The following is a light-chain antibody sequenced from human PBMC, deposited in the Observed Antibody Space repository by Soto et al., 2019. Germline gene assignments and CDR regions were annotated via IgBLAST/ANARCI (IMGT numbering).Light chain of an antibody. CDR2: EGH. CDR1: SGYVGTYSL. CDR3: CLYVGATTYV. Sequence: QSVLAQPASVSGSPGQSITISCTGASGYVGTYSLVSWYQQHSGKAPKVVIYEGHKRPSGVPDRFSGSTSVNTASLTISGLQTDDEADYYCCLYVGATTYVFGTGTKLTVL. J-gene: IGLJ1*01. V-gene: IGLV2-23*01.